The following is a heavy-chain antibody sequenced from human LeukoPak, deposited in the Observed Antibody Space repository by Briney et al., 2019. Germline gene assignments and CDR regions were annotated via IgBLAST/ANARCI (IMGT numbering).Heavy chain of an antibody. CDR1: GGSISSSSYY. J-gene: IGHJ6*03. V-gene: IGHV4-39*07. D-gene: IGHD5-18*01. Sequence: PSETLSLTCTVSGGSISSSSYYWGWIRQPPGKGLEWIGSIYYSGSTYYNPSLKSRVTISVDTSKNQFSLKLSSVTAADTAVYYCARSPWIQLWIVSVDYYYMDVWGKGTTVTISS. CDR2: IYYSGST. CDR3: ARSPWIQLWIVSVDYYYMDV.